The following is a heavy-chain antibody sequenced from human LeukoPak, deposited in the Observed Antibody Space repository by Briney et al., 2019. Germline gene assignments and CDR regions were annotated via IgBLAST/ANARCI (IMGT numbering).Heavy chain of an antibody. Sequence: ASVKVSCKASGYTFTGYYMHWVRQGPGQGLEWMGWINPNSGGTNYEQKFQGRVTMTRDTSISTAYMELSRLRSDDTAVYYCARVRSGYSSSFIGFDPWGQGTLVTVSS. D-gene: IGHD6-13*01. CDR3: ARVRSGYSSSFIGFDP. CDR1: GYTFTGYY. J-gene: IGHJ5*02. CDR2: INPNSGGT. V-gene: IGHV1-2*02.